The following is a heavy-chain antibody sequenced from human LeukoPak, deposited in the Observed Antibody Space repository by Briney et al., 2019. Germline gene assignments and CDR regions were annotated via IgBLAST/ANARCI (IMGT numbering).Heavy chain of an antibody. D-gene: IGHD3-22*01. CDR1: GFTFSNYW. V-gene: IGHV3-74*01. J-gene: IGHJ4*02. CDR3: ARGENYDSSGYGKLDY. Sequence: GGSLRLSCVAPGFTFSNYWMHWVCQAPGKGLVWVARVNSDGSSTSYADSVKGRFTISRDNAKNTLYLQMNSLRAEDTAVYYCARGENYDSSGYGKLDYWGQGTLVTVSS. CDR2: VNSDGSST.